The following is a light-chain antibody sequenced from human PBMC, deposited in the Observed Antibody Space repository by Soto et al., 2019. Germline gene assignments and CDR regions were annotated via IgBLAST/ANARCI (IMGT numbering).Light chain of an antibody. CDR2: AAF. V-gene: IGKV1-39*01. Sequence: DIQMTQSPSSLSASVGDRVTITCRASQSISNLLNWYQQKPGKAPKLLIYAAFSLQSGVPARFSGSESGTDFTLTISSLQPEDFATYYCQQSYSTPLTFGGGTKVDIK. CDR3: QQSYSTPLT. CDR1: QSISNL. J-gene: IGKJ4*01.